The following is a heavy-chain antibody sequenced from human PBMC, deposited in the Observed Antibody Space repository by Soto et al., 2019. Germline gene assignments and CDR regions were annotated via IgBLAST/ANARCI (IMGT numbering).Heavy chain of an antibody. CDR1: GFSLTTSGVG. V-gene: IGHV2-5*02. D-gene: IGHD3-3*01. CDR3: AHRILRTVFGLVTTTAIYFDF. CDR2: IYWDDDK. J-gene: IGHJ4*02. Sequence: ITLNESGPTVVKPAETLTLTCTFSGFSLTTSGVGVGWIRQSPGKAPEWLALIYWDDDKRYSASLKSRPTITKDTSKNQVVLTMASVDPADTATYYCAHRILRTVFGLVTTTAIYFDFWGQGTPVVVSS.